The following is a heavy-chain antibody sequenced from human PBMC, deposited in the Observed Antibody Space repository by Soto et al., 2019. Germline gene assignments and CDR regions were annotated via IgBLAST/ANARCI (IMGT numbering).Heavy chain of an antibody. V-gene: IGHV4-59*08. CDR1: GGSISSYY. J-gene: IGHJ5*02. Sequence: PSETLSLTCTVSGGSISSYYWSWIRQPPGKGLEWIGYIYYSGSTNYNPSLKSRVTISVDTSKNQFSLKLSSVTAADTAVYYCARHPEKYYDYIWGSYRPRDWFDPWGQGTLVTVS. CDR3: ARHPEKYYDYIWGSYRPRDWFDP. CDR2: IYYSGST. D-gene: IGHD3-16*02.